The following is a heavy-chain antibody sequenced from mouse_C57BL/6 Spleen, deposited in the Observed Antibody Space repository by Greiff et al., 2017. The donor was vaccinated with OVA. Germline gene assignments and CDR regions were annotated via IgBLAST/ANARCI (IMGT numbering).Heavy chain of an antibody. J-gene: IGHJ4*01. CDR1: GFTFSDYG. CDR2: ISSGSSTI. D-gene: IGHD2-4*01. V-gene: IGHV5-17*01. CDR3: ARRYDYDGAYAMDY. Sequence: EVQGVESGGGLVKPGGSLKLSCAASGFTFSDYGMHWVRQAPEKGLEWVAYISSGSSTIYYADTVKGRFTISRDNAKNTLFLQMTSLRSEDTAMYYCARRYDYDGAYAMDYWGQGTSVTVSS.